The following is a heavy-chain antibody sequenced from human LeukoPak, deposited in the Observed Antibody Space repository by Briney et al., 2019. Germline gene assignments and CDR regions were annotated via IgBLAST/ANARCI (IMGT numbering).Heavy chain of an antibody. CDR1: GGSITSYY. D-gene: IGHD3-10*01. V-gene: IGHV4-59*08. J-gene: IGHJ5*02. Sequence: PSETLSLTCTVSGGSITSYYWSWIRQPPGKGLEWIGYIYYSGSTNYNPSLKSRVTISLDTSKNQFSLKLSSVTAADTAVCYCASYYYGSGSYWTWGQGALVTVSS. CDR3: ASYYYGSGSYWT. CDR2: IYYSGST.